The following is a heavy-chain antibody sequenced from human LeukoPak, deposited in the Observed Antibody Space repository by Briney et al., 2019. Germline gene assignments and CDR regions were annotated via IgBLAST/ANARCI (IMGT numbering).Heavy chain of an antibody. CDR2: IKNDGSQT. CDR3: ARAVAGPAGEYYFDY. V-gene: IGHV3-7*01. J-gene: IGHJ4*02. Sequence: GGSLRLSCAASGFIFNKYWMTWFRQPPGKGLEWLANIKNDGSQTYYVDSVKGRFTISRDNAKNSLYLQMNSLRDEDTAIYYCARAVAGPAGEYYFDYWGQGTLVTVSS. D-gene: IGHD6-19*01. CDR1: GFIFNKYW.